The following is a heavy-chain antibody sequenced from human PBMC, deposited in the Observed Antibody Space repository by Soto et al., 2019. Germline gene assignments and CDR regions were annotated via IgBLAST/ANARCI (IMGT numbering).Heavy chain of an antibody. CDR1: GFTFDNYA. V-gene: IGHV3-23*01. D-gene: IGHD3-10*01. CDR2: FSGSGGFT. CDR3: AKAINRYYRFDFDY. Sequence: GGSLRLSCAASGFTFDNYAMTWVRQAPGKGLEWVSTFSGSGGFTYYVDSVKGRFTISRDNSKNTLYLQMNSLRAEDTAVYYCAKAINRYYRFDFDYWGPGALVTVSS. J-gene: IGHJ4*02.